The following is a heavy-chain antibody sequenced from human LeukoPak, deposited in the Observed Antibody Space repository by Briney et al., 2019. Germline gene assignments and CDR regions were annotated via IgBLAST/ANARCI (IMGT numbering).Heavy chain of an antibody. CDR1: GYSISSGYY. J-gene: IGHJ3*02. CDR2: SYHSGST. Sequence: SETLSLTCAVSGYSISSGYYWGWIRQPPGKGLELIGSSYHSGSTYYNPSLKSRFTISVDTSKNQFSLKLSSVTAADTAVYYCARGATIAVAGQDDAFDIWGQGTMVTVSS. D-gene: IGHD6-19*01. CDR3: ARGATIAVAGQDDAFDI. V-gene: IGHV4-38-2*01.